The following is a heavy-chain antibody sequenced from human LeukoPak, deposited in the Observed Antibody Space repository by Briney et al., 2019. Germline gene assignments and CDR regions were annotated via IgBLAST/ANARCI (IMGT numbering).Heavy chain of an antibody. V-gene: IGHV1-46*01. Sequence: ASVKLSFNASGYSFTINKMHWVRQAPEHGLEWLGIINPSAGSTSYAQKFPGRVTMTRDTSTSTGYMELSSLRSQETAVYYCARENEGSGWYYFDYWGQGTLVSVSS. CDR3: ARENEGSGWYYFDY. D-gene: IGHD6-19*01. J-gene: IGHJ4*02. CDR2: INPSAGST. CDR1: GYSFTINK.